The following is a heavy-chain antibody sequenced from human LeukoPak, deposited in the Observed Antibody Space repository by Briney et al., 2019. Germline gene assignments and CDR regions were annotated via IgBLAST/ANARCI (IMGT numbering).Heavy chain of an antibody. Sequence: GGSLRLSCVGCGLSIGNYAMTWVRQAPGKGLEWVSSITVNGGTTKYADSVKGRFTISRDNAKNSLYLQMNSLRAEDTAVYYCARDTDGPPDFDYWGQGTLVTVSS. CDR3: ARDTDGPPDFDY. CDR2: ITVNGGTT. D-gene: IGHD1-14*01. V-gene: IGHV3-23*01. J-gene: IGHJ4*02. CDR1: GLSIGNYA.